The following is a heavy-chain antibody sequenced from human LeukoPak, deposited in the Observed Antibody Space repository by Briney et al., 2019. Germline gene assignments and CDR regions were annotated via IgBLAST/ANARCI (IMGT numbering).Heavy chain of an antibody. V-gene: IGHV3-21*01. Sequence: PGGSLRLSCAASGFTFSSYSMNWVRQAPGKGLEWVSSISSSSSYIYYADSVKGRFTISRDNAKNPLYLQMNSLRAEDTAVYYCTRDGWELPGAYDYWGQGTLVTVSS. CDR2: ISSSSSYI. CDR3: TRDGWELPGAYDY. CDR1: GFTFSSYS. D-gene: IGHD1-26*01. J-gene: IGHJ4*02.